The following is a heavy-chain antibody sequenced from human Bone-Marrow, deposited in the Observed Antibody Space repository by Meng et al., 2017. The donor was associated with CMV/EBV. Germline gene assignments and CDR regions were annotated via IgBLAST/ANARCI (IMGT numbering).Heavy chain of an antibody. CDR2: IYSGGST. V-gene: IGHV3-66*02. J-gene: IGHJ6*02. Sequence: GESLKISCAASGFTVSSNYMSWVRQAPGKGLEWVSVIYSGGSTYYADSVKGRFTISRDNSKNTLYLQMNSLRAEDTAVYYCARWLQFDYYYYGMAVWGQGTTVTVSS. CDR1: GFTVSSNY. D-gene: IGHD5-24*01. CDR3: ARWLQFDYYYYGMAV.